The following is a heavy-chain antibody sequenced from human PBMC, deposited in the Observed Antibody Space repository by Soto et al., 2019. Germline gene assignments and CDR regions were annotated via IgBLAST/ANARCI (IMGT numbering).Heavy chain of an antibody. J-gene: IGHJ3*02. V-gene: IGHV3-7*01. Sequence: LRLSCAASGFTFSSYWMSWVRQAPGKGLEWVANIKQDGSEKYYVDSVKGRFTISRDNAKNSLYLQMNSLRAEDTAVYYCARRLQNRVFLHDEFDIWGQGTMVTVSS. CDR2: IKQDGSEK. CDR3: ARRLQNRVFLHDEFDI. CDR1: GFTFSSYW. D-gene: IGHD2-21*02.